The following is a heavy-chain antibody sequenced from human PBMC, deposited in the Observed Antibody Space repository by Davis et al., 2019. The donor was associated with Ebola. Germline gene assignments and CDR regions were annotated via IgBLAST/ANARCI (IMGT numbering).Heavy chain of an antibody. D-gene: IGHD5-24*01. V-gene: IGHV4-59*08. CDR2: IYYSGYT. J-gene: IGHJ6*02. CDR3: TRGDGYSSTGDV. CDR1: GGSISNYF. Sequence: MPSETLSLTCTVSGGSISNYFWSWIRQPPGKGLEWIGYIYYSGYTTYNPSLKSRVTISVDTSRNQFSLELRSVTAADTAVYYCTRGDGYSSTGDVWGQGTTVTVSS.